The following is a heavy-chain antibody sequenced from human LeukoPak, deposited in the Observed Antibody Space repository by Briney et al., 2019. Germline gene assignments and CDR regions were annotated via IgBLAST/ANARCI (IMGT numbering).Heavy chain of an antibody. J-gene: IGHJ4*02. D-gene: IGHD3-22*01. CDR1: GGSISSGGYY. Sequence: SQTLSLTCTVSGGSISSGGYYWSWIRQPPGKGLEWIGYIYHSGSTYYNPSLKSRVTISVDRSKNQFSLKLSSVTAADTAVYYCARDPSFYDDSSGYHFDYWGQGTLVTVSS. V-gene: IGHV4-30-2*01. CDR3: ARDPSFYDDSSGYHFDY. CDR2: IYHSGST.